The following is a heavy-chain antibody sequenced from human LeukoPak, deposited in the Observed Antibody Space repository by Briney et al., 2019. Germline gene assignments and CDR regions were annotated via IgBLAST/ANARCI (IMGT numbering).Heavy chain of an antibody. D-gene: IGHD3-22*01. CDR3: ARPYYYDSRIDP. J-gene: IGHJ5*02. CDR1: GGSISSGDYY. CDR2: MYYSGST. Sequence: PSETLSLTCTVSGGSISSGDYYWSWIRQPPGKGLEWIAYMYYSGSTYYNPSLKSRVTMSVDTSKNQLSLKLSSVTAADTAVYYCARPYYYDSRIDPWGQGILVTVSS. V-gene: IGHV4-30-4*01.